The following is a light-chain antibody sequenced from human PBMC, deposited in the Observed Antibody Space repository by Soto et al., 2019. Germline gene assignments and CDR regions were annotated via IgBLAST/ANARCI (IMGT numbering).Light chain of an antibody. V-gene: IGKV3-15*01. Sequence: PQSPASLPVHHGARVPLSCRASQNIYSNIAWYQQRPGQAPRLLIYRASTRATGVPARFSGSGSGTDFTLTISSLQPEDFATYFCQQANSFPITFGQGTLLEI. J-gene: IGKJ5*01. CDR2: RAS. CDR1: QNIYSN. CDR3: QQANSFPIT.